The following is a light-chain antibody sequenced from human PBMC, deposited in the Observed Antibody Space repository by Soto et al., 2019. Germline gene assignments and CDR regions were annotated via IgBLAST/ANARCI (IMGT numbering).Light chain of an antibody. J-gene: IGKJ4*01. V-gene: IGKV3-11*01. Sequence: EAVLTQSPATLSLSPGERATLSCRASQSVSDSLAWYQQKPGQAPRLLIYDASNRATGIPARFSGSGSGTDFTLTISSLEPEDFAVYYCQQRSNWPLTFGGGTKVDIK. CDR2: DAS. CDR3: QQRSNWPLT. CDR1: QSVSDS.